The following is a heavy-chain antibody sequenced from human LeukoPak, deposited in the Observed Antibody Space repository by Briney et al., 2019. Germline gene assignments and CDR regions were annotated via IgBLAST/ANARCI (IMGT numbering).Heavy chain of an antibody. D-gene: IGHD4-23*01. CDR3: ARAGNARAKGYYYGMDV. CDR1: GGSFSGYY. J-gene: IGHJ6*01. V-gene: IGHV4-34*01. Sequence: PSETLSLTCAVYGGSFSGYYWSWIRQPPGKGLEWIGEINHSGSTNYNPSLKSRVTISVDTSKNQFSLKLSSVTAADTAVYYCARAGNARAKGYYYGMDVWGKGTTVTVSS. CDR2: INHSGST.